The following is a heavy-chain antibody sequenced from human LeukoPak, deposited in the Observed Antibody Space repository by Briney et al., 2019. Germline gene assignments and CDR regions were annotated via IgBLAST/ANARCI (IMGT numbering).Heavy chain of an antibody. CDR2: ISAYNGNT. V-gene: IGHV1-18*01. J-gene: IGHJ3*02. Sequence: ASVKVSCKASGYTFTSYGISWVRQAPGQGLEWMGWISAYNGNTNYAQKLQGRVTMTTDTSTSTAYMELRSPRSDDTAVHYCARDTPTSITMVRGFYAFDIWGQGTMVTVSS. CDR3: ARDTPTSITMVRGFYAFDI. CDR1: GYTFTSYG. D-gene: IGHD3-10*01.